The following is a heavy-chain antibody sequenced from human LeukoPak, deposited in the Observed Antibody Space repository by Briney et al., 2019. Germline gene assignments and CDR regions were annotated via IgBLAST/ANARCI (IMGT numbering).Heavy chain of an antibody. Sequence: GGSLRLSCAASGFTFSSYAMSWVRQAPGKGLEWASSISNSGGRTFYTDSVKGRFTISRDNSKITLYLQMNSLRAEDTAVYYCAGTTCGGDCYSEYWGQGTQVTVSS. J-gene: IGHJ4*02. CDR3: AGTTCGGDCYSEY. CDR2: ISNSGGRT. D-gene: IGHD2-21*02. V-gene: IGHV3-23*01. CDR1: GFTFSSYA.